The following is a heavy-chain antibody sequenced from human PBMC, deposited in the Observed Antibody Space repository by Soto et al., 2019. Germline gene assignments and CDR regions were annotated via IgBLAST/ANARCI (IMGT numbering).Heavy chain of an antibody. CDR3: TRVEAYGDLRR. Sequence: GGSLRLSCTASGFTFGDYAMSWFRQAPGKGLEWVGFIRSKAYGGTTEYAASVKGRFTISRDDSKSIAYLQMNSLKTEDTAVYYCTRVEAYGDLRRWGQGTLVTVSS. CDR2: IRSKAYGGTT. CDR1: GFTFGDYA. D-gene: IGHD4-17*01. V-gene: IGHV3-49*03. J-gene: IGHJ4*02.